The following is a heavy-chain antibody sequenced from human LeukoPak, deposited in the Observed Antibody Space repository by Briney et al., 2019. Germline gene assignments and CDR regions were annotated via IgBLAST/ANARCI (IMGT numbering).Heavy chain of an antibody. Sequence: GGSLRLSCAASGFTFSSYAMSWVRQAPGKGLEWVLAISGSGGSTYYADSVKGRFTISRDNSKNTLYLQMNSLRAEDTAVYYCAKVLGPMIVVAWGNFQHWGQGTLVTVSS. J-gene: IGHJ1*01. CDR1: GFTFSSYA. CDR3: AKVLGPMIVVAWGNFQH. D-gene: IGHD3-22*01. CDR2: ISGSGGST. V-gene: IGHV3-23*01.